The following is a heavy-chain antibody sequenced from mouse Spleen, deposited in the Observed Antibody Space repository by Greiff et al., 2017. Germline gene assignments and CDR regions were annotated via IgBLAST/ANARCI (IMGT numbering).Heavy chain of an antibody. CDR3: AREGIITTLYYYALDY. V-gene: IGHV1S26*01. Sequence: QVQLQQPGAELVKPGASVKLSCKASGYTFTSYTMHWVKQRPGQGLEWIGYINPSSGYTKYNQKFKDKATLTADKSSNTAYTQLSSLTSEDSAVYYCAREGIITTLYYYALDYWGQGTSVTVSS. CDR2: INPSSGYT. D-gene: IGHD1-1*01. CDR1: GYTFTSYT. J-gene: IGHJ4*01.